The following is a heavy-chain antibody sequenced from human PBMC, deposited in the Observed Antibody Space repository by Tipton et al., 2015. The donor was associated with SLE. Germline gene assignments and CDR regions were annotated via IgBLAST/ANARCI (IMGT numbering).Heavy chain of an antibody. CDR2: IHFSGTT. CDR1: GYSVRSGFY. CDR3: ARVPDSSRRRFDP. V-gene: IGHV4-38-2*01. D-gene: IGHD3-22*01. J-gene: IGHJ5*02. Sequence: TLSLTCAVSGYSVRSGFYWSWIRQPPGKGLEWIGAIHFSGTTYYNPSLKSPVTISIDTSKNQFSLKLSSVTAADTAVYYCARVPDSSRRRFDPWGQGTLVTVSS.